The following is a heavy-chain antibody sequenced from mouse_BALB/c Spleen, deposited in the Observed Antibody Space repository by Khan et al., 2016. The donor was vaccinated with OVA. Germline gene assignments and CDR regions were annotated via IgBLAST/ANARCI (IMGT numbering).Heavy chain of an antibody. Sequence: QIQLVQSGPELKKPGETVKISCKASGYTFTNYVMNWVKQSPGKGLKWIGWINTYTGEPTYADDFKGRFAFSLETSASTAYLQINSLKNEDTATYFCTRFHGGYWGQGTTLTVSS. CDR3: TRFHGGY. J-gene: IGHJ2*01. CDR2: INTYTGEP. V-gene: IGHV9-3-1*01. CDR1: GYTFTNYV.